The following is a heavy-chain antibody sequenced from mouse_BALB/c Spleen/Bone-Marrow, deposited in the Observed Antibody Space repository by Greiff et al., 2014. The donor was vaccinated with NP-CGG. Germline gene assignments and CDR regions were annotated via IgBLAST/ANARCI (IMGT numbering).Heavy chain of an antibody. J-gene: IGHJ3*01. V-gene: IGHV1-4*02. Sequence: VQLQQSGAELARPGASVKMSCKASGYTFTTYTIQWVKRRPGQGLEWIGYIVPSSGYTDYNQKFKEKTSLTADKSSNTSYIQLSSLTSADSAVYYCAREARTGAWFAYWGQGTLVTVSA. D-gene: IGHD4-1*01. CDR1: GYTFTTYT. CDR3: AREARTGAWFAY. CDR2: IVPSSGYT.